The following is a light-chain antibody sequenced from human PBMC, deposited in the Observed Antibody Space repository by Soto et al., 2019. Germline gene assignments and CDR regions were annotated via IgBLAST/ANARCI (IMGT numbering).Light chain of an antibody. CDR3: LQYGIPLWT. Sequence: EIALTQSPGTLSLSPGERATLSCRASQSVTANYLAWYQQKPGQAPRLLIYAASIGATGIPDRFSDSGSGTDFTLTISRLEPEDFAVYYCLQYGIPLWTFGQGTKVEIK. CDR2: AAS. V-gene: IGKV3-20*01. J-gene: IGKJ1*01. CDR1: QSVTANY.